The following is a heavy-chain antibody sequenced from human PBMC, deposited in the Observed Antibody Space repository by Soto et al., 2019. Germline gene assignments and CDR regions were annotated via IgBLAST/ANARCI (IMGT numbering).Heavy chain of an antibody. CDR3: AEDPSGITIFGHPDY. CDR2: ISYDGSNK. Sequence: QVQLVESGGGVVQPGRSLRLSCAASGFTFSSYGMHWVRQAPGKGLEWVAVISYDGSNKYYADSVKGRFTISRDNSKNTLYLRMNILRAEDTAVYYCAEDPSGITIFGHPDYWGRGTLVTVSS. CDR1: GFTFSSYG. V-gene: IGHV3-30*18. D-gene: IGHD3-3*01. J-gene: IGHJ4*02.